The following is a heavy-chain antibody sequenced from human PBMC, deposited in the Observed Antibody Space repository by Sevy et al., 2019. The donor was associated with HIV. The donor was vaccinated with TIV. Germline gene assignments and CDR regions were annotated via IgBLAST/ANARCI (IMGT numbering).Heavy chain of an antibody. CDR2: IWYDGSNK. Sequence: GGSLRLSCAASGFTFSSYGMHWVRQAPGKGLEWVAVIWYDGSNKYYAVSVKGRFTISRDNSKNTLYLQMNSLRAEDTAVYYCARGDRSMDVWGQWTTVTVSS. CDR1: GFTFSSYG. V-gene: IGHV3-33*01. J-gene: IGHJ6*02. CDR3: ARGDRSMDV.